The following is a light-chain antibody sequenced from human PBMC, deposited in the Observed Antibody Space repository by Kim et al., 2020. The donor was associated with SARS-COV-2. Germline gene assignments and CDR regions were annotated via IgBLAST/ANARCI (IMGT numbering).Light chain of an antibody. CDR3: NSRDSSGNRV. Sequence: SSELTQDPAVSVALGQTVRITCQGDSLRSYYASWYQQKPGQAPVLVIYDKNNRPSGIPDRFYGSSSGNTASLTITGAQAEDEADYYCNSRDSSGNRVFGS. J-gene: IGLJ1*01. V-gene: IGLV3-19*01. CDR2: DKN. CDR1: SLRSYY.